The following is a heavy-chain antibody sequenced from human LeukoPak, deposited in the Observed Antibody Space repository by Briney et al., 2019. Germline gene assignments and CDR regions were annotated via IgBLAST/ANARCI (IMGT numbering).Heavy chain of an antibody. CDR2: ISWNGRNT. V-gene: IGHV3-20*04. Sequence: EGSLRLSCAASGFTFDDYDLNWVRQAPGKGLEWVSGISWNGRNTAYAESLKGRFTISRDNAKNSLYLQMNSLRAEDTAFYYCARVQQYDKFDYWGQGTLVTVSS. D-gene: IGHD3-22*01. CDR1: GFTFDDYD. CDR3: ARVQQYDKFDY. J-gene: IGHJ4*02.